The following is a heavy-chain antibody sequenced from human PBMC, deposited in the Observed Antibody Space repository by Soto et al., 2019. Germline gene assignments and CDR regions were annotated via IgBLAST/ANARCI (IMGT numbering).Heavy chain of an antibody. CDR2: IYYSGST. J-gene: IGHJ6*02. CDR1: GGSISSGDYY. CDR3: AGIAARPRYYYYGMDV. Sequence: PSETLSLTCTASGGSISSGDYYWSWIRQPPGKGLEWIGYIYYSGSTNYNPSLKSRVTISVDTSKNQFSLKLSSVTAADTAVYYCAGIAARPRYYYYGMDVWGQGTTVTVS. D-gene: IGHD6-6*01. V-gene: IGHV4-61*08.